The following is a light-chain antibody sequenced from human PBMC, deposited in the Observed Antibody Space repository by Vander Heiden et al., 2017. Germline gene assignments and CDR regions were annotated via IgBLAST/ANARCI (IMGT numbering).Light chain of an antibody. CDR3: QSYDSGLRGWV. V-gene: IGLV1-40*01. Sequence: QFVLTQPPSVSGAPVQRVTISFTGSSSNIGTTFDVHWYQHLPGTAPKLLIYDNTNRPSGVPDRFSGSKSGTSASLAITGLQAEDEADYYCQSYDSGLRGWVFGGGTKLTVL. CDR2: DNT. CDR1: SSNIGTTFD. J-gene: IGLJ3*02.